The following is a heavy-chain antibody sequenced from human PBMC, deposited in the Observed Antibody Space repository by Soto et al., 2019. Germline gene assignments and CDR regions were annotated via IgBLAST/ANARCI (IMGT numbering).Heavy chain of an antibody. CDR3: AREDNWNYNGMDV. CDR2: IYYSGST. V-gene: IGHV4-61*01. CDR1: GGSVSSGSYY. D-gene: IGHD1-20*01. Sequence: TASETLSLTCTVSGGSVSSGSYYWSWIRQPPGKGLEWIGYIYYSGSTNYNPSLKSRVTTSVDTSKNQFSLKLSSVTAADTAVYYCAREDNWNYNGMDVWGQGTTVTVSS. J-gene: IGHJ6*02.